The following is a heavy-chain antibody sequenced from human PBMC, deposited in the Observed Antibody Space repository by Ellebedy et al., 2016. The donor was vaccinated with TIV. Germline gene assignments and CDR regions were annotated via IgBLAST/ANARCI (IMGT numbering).Heavy chain of an antibody. J-gene: IGHJ6*02. D-gene: IGHD1-26*01. CDR3: AKIYYPRHYYYGMDV. CDR2: ISGSGGST. V-gene: IGHV3-23*01. CDR1: GFTFSSYA. Sequence: GGSLRLSXAASGFTFSSYAMSWVRQAPGKGLEWVSAISGSGGSTYYADSVKGRFTISRDNAKNSLYLQMNSLRAEDTALYYCAKIYYPRHYYYGMDVWGQGTTVTVSS.